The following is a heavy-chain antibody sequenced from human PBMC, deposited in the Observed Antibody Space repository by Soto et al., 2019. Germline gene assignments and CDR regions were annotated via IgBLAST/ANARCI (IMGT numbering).Heavy chain of an antibody. CDR2: IRGSGGSI. D-gene: IGHD1-1*01. CDR1: GLTFSTYA. J-gene: IGHJ6*02. Sequence: EVQLLESGGGLVQPGGSLRLSGAASGLTFSTYAMNWVRQAPGNGVGWVSAIRGSGGSIHYADSVKGRFTISRDNSKNTLYLQMNSLRDEDTAVYHCVKGYWKGDVWGQGTTVTVSS. CDR3: VKGYWKGDV. V-gene: IGHV3-23*01.